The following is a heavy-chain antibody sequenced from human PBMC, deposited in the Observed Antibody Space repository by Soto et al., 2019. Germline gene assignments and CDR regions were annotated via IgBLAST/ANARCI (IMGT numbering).Heavy chain of an antibody. J-gene: IGHJ4*02. CDR1: GGSFSGYY. CDR2: NNHSGST. V-gene: IGHV4-34*01. D-gene: IGHD5-18*01. CDR3: ARSRIQLWHRGTGQFDY. Sequence: SETLSLTCAVYGGSFSGYYWSWIRQPPGKGLEWIGENNHSGSTNYNPSLKSPVTIPVYTSKNQLSLKLSAVTAADTAVYYCARSRIQLWHRGTGQFDYWGQGTLVTVSS.